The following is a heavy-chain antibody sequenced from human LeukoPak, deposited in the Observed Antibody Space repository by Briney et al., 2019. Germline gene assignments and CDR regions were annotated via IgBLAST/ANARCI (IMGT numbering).Heavy chain of an antibody. J-gene: IGHJ4*02. CDR2: IYYSGST. CDR3: AMHSGSYAYESYFDY. Sequence: SQTLSLTCTVSGGSISSGDYYWGWIRQPPGKGLEWIGSIYYSGSTYYNPSLKSRVTISVDTSKNQFSLKLSSVTAADTAVYYCAMHSGSYAYESYFDYWGQGTLVTVSS. V-gene: IGHV4-39*01. CDR1: GGSISSGDYY. D-gene: IGHD1-26*01.